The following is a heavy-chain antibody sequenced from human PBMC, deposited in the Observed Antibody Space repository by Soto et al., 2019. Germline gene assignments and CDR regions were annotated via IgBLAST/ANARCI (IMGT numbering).Heavy chain of an antibody. CDR1: GGSISSDDYY. D-gene: IGHD3-22*01. Sequence: PSETLSLTCTVSGGSISSDDYYRSWIRQAPGRGLEWIGYIHSSGSIYYNPSLKSRATMSIDTAGNQFSLKVSSVTVADTAVYYCARDLDGLHDDTSGPFPRPGWGQGTLVTVS. J-gene: IGHJ1*01. V-gene: IGHV4-30-4*01. CDR2: IHSSGSI. CDR3: ARDLDGLHDDTSGPFPRPG.